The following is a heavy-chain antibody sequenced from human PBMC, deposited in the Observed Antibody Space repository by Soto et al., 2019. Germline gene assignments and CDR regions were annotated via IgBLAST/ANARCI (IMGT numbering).Heavy chain of an antibody. D-gene: IGHD2-15*01. Sequence: SETLSLTCSVSGYSVTSSDYYWAWIRQPPGKGLEWIGSMFYSGLTYYNPSLKSRVTLSVDTSKNQFSVGLNSVTAADTAVYYCAPLSVSLSGPYGIHVWGQGTTVTVSS. CDR2: MFYSGLT. J-gene: IGHJ6*02. V-gene: IGHV4-39*01. CDR1: GYSVTSSDYY. CDR3: APLSVSLSGPYGIHV.